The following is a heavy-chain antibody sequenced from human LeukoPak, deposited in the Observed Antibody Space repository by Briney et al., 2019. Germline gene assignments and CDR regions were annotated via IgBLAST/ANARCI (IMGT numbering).Heavy chain of an antibody. CDR2: INNSGGT. CDR1: GGSFSGYY. V-gene: IGHV4-34*01. J-gene: IGHJ6*03. D-gene: IGHD3-10*01. Sequence: SDSLSLTCAVYGGSFSGYYWSWIRQPPGKGLEWIGEINNSGGTNYNPSLKSRVTISVDTSKNQFSLKLSSVTAADTAVYYCARLGGEYGSGSYYNYYYYMDVWGKGTTVTVSS. CDR3: ARLGGEYGSGSYYNYYYYMDV.